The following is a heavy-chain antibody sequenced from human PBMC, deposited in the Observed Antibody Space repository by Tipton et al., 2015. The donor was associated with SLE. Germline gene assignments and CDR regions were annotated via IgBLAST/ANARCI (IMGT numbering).Heavy chain of an antibody. Sequence: TLSLTCTVSGGSISSSSYYWGWIRQPPGKGLEWIGSIYYSGSTYYSPSLKSRVTISVDTSKNQFSLRLSSVTAADTAVYFCARRIPHHYYFDLWGRGTLVTVSS. CDR3: ARRIPHHYYFDL. CDR2: IYYSGST. V-gene: IGHV4-39*07. CDR1: GGSISSSSYY. D-gene: IGHD1-26*01. J-gene: IGHJ2*01.